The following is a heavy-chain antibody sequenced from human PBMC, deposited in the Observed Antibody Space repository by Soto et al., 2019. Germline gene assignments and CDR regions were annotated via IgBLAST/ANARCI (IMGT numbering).Heavy chain of an antibody. D-gene: IGHD6-19*01. J-gene: IGHJ4*02. V-gene: IGHV4-59*08. CDR3: ARRDSSGWYYFDY. Sequence: SETLSLTCTVSGGSISSYYWSWIRQPPGKGLEWIGYIYYSGSTNYNPSLKGRVTLSVDTSKNQFSLKLSSVTAADTAVYYCARRDSSGWYYFDYWGQGTLVTVSS. CDR2: IYYSGST. CDR1: GGSISSYY.